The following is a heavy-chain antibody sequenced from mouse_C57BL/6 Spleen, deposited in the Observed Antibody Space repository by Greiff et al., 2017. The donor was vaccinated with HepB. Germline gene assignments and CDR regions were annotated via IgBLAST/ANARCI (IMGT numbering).Heavy chain of an antibody. CDR2: IDPSDSYT. J-gene: IGHJ3*01. D-gene: IGHD2-1*01. V-gene: IGHV1-69*01. CDR1: GYTFTSYW. CDR3: ARSGGSYGNPFAY. Sequence: QVQLKQPGAELVMPGASVKLSCKASGYTFTSYWMHWVKQRPGQGLEWIGEIDPSDSYTNYNQKFKGKSTLTVDKSSSTAYMQLSSLTSEDSAVYYCARSGGSYGNPFAYWGQGTLVTVSA.